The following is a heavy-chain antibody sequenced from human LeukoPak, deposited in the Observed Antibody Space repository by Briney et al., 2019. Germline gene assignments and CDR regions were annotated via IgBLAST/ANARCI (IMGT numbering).Heavy chain of an antibody. V-gene: IGHV3-7*03. D-gene: IGHD3-16*01. CDR2: IKQEGSEK. CDR1: GFTFSSYW. Sequence: PGGSLRLSCAASGFTFSSYWMTWVRQAPGRGLEWVANIKQEGSEKYYVDSVKGRFTISRDNAEKSLFLQMNSLRAEDTAIYYCAKASWGGVTTTYFDYWGQGNLVTVSS. CDR3: AKASWGGVTTTYFDY. J-gene: IGHJ4*02.